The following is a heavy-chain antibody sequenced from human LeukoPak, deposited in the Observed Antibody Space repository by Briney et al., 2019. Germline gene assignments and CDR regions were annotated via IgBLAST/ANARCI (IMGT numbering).Heavy chain of an antibody. D-gene: IGHD3-22*01. CDR3: ARRQTYYYDSSVFPAFDI. J-gene: IGHJ3*02. V-gene: IGHV3-7*01. CDR1: GFSFSTYW. Sequence: PGGSLRLSCAASGFSFSTYWMSWVRQAPGKGLEWVANINQDGSENYYVDSVKGRFTISRDNAKNTLYLQMNSLRAEDTAVYYCARRQTYYYDSSVFPAFDIWGQGTMVTVSS. CDR2: INQDGSEN.